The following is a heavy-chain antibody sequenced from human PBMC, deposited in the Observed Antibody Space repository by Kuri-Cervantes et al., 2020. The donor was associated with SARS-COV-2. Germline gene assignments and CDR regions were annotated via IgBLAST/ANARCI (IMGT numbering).Heavy chain of an antibody. CDR2: IYYSGST. D-gene: IGHD3-22*01. CDR1: GGSISSRSYY. CDR3: ARHASDFDTSGYPTLDY. V-gene: IGHV4-39*01. Sequence: SETLSLTCTVSGGSISSRSYYWGWIRQPPGKGLEWSGSIYYSGSTYYNPSLKCRVTISVDTSKNQCSLKLSSVTAAYTAVYYCARHASDFDTSGYPTLDYWGQGTRVTVSS. J-gene: IGHJ4*02.